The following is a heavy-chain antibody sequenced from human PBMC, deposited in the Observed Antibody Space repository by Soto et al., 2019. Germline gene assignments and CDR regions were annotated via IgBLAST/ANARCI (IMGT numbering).Heavy chain of an antibody. CDR3: ARDLDSSIAARNYGMDV. V-gene: IGHV6-1*01. CDR1: GDSVSSNSAA. CDR2: TYYRSKWYN. Sequence: PSQTLSLTCAISGDSVSSNSAAWNWIRQSPSRGLEWLGRTYYRSKWYNDYAVSVKSRITINPDTSKNQFSLQLNSVTPEDTAVYYCARDLDSSIAARNYGMDVWGQGTTVTVSS. D-gene: IGHD6-6*01. J-gene: IGHJ6*02.